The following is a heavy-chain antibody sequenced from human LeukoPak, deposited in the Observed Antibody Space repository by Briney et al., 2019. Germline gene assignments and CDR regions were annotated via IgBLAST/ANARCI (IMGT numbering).Heavy chain of an antibody. CDR3: ARGGLYGSGRGPYYDMDV. CDR2: IIPIFGTA. V-gene: IGHV1-69*13. Sequence: SVKVSCKAPGGTGSSYGISWVRQAPGQGLEWIGGIIPIFGTANFAQKFQGRVAITADESTSTGYMELSSLRSDDTAVYFCARGGLYGSGRGPYYDMDVWGQGTTVTVSS. D-gene: IGHD3-10*01. CDR1: GGTGSSYG. J-gene: IGHJ6*02.